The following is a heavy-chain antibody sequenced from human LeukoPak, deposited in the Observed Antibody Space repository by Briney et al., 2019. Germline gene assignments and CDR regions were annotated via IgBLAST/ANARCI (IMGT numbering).Heavy chain of an antibody. V-gene: IGHV4-34*01. CDR2: INHSGST. D-gene: IGHD2-2*01. CDR3: ARRKRSGRSSTSCLLNWFDP. CDR1: GGSFSGYY. J-gene: IGHJ5*02. Sequence: SETLSLTCAVYGGSFSGYYWSWIRQPPGKGLEWIGEINHSGSTNYNPSLKSRVTISVDTSKNQFSLKLSSVTAADTAVYYCARRKRSGRSSTSCLLNWFDPWGQGTLVTVSS.